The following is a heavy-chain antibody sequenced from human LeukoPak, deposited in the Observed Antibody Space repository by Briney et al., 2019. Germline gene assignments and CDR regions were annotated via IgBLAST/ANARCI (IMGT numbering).Heavy chain of an antibody. D-gene: IGHD1-26*01. CDR3: ARAFSGSYSIDI. V-gene: IGHV4-39*07. Sequence: SETLSLTCTVSGGSISSSSYYWGWIRQPPGKGLEWIGSIYYSGSTYYNPSLKSRVTISVDTSKNQFSLKLSSVTAADTAVYYCARAFSGSYSIDIWGQGTMVTVSS. J-gene: IGHJ3*02. CDR2: IYYSGST. CDR1: GGSISSSSYY.